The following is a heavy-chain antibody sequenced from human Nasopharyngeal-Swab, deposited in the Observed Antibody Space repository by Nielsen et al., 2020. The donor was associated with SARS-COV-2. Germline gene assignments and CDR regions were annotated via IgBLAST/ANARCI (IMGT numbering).Heavy chain of an antibody. V-gene: IGHV3-9*01. CDR1: GFTFDYYA. CDR2: ISWNSGSI. D-gene: IGHD6-19*01. CDR3: AKASNPAVAGDFDY. Sequence: SLKISCAASGFTFDYYAMHWVRQAPGKGLEWVSGISWNSGSIGYADSVKGRFTISRDNAKNSLYLQMNSLRAEDTALYYCAKASNPAVAGDFDYWGQGTLVTVSS. J-gene: IGHJ4*02.